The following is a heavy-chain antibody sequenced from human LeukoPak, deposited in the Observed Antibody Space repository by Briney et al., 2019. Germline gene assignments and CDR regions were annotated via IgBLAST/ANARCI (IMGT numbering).Heavy chain of an antibody. V-gene: IGHV3-48*01. CDR1: GFTFSDYN. J-gene: IGHJ4*02. CDR2: MSRSGDII. CDR3: ARDVYYGSGSPRLDY. D-gene: IGHD3-10*01. Sequence: GGSLRLSCAASGFTFSDYNMNWVRQVPGKGLESVSYMSRSGDIIYYADSVKGRFTISRDNAKNLLYLQMNSLRAEDTAVYYCARDVYYGSGSPRLDYWGQGTLVTVSS.